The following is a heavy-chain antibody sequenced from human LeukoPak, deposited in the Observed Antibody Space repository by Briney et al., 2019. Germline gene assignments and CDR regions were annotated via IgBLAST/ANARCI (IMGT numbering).Heavy chain of an antibody. D-gene: IGHD4-23*01. V-gene: IGHV3-74*01. CDR3: ARGRPHGNDY. J-gene: IGHJ4*02. Sequence: GGSLKLSCAASGFTFSSYWMNWVRQAPGKGLVWVSRIASDGSSTTYADSVKGRFSISRDNAKNTLYLQMNSLRVEDTAVYYCARGRPHGNDYWGQGTLVTVSS. CDR1: GFTFSSYW. CDR2: IASDGSST.